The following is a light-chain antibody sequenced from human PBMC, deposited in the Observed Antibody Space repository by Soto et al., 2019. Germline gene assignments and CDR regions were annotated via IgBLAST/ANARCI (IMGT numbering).Light chain of an antibody. CDR3: QQYNSMLS. CDR2: DAC. V-gene: IGKV1-33*01. Sequence: DIPMTQSPSSLSASEGDRVTITCQSSHDVSRNLNWFQQKPGEAPQLLIYDACNLERGVPSRFSGSGSGTDFTLTISSLQPEDVATYYCQQYNSMLSFGGGTEVEIK. CDR1: HDVSRN. J-gene: IGKJ4*01.